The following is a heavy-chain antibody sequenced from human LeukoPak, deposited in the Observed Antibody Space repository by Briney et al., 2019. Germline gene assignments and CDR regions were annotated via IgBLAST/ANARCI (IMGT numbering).Heavy chain of an antibody. CDR1: GGSISSGGYY. J-gene: IGHJ6*02. CDR2: IYHSGRT. Sequence: SETLSLTCTVSGGSISSGGYYWSWIRQPPGKGLEWIGYIYHSGRTYYNPSLKSRVTISVDRSKNQFSLKLSSVTVADTAVYYCARSLLGYDGSAYYGSGMDVWGQGTTVTVSS. D-gene: IGHD3-22*01. CDR3: ARSLLGYDGSAYYGSGMDV. V-gene: IGHV4-30-2*01.